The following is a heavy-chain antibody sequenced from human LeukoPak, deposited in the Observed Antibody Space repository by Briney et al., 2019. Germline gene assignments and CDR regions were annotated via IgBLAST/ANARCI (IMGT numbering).Heavy chain of an antibody. D-gene: IGHD4-23*01. J-gene: IGHJ3*02. CDR3: ARDHGVDYGGNSVSDAFDI. CDR1: GGSISSSSYY. CDR2: IYYSGST. Sequence: SETLSLTCTVSGGSISSSSYYWGWIRQPPGKGLEWIGSIYYSGSTYYNPSLKSRVTISVDTSKNQFSRKLSSVPAADTAVYYCARDHGVDYGGNSVSDAFDIWGQGTMVTVSS. V-gene: IGHV4-39*07.